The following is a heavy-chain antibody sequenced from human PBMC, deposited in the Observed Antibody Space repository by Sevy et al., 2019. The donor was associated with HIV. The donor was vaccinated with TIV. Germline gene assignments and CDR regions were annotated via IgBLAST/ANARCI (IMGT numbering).Heavy chain of an antibody. CDR1: GFTFSDYF. Sequence: GGSLRLSCAASGFTFSDYFMGWVRQAPGRGQEWVANINQDGSQKKYVDSVKGRFTIPRDNAKNLLYLQMNRLRVDDTAVYYCARELWPGDYWGQGTLVTVSS. CDR3: ARELWPGDY. J-gene: IGHJ4*02. V-gene: IGHV3-7*01. CDR2: INQDGSQK. D-gene: IGHD2-21*01.